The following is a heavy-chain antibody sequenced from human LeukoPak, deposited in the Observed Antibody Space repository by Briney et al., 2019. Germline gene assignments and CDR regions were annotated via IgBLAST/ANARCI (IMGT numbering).Heavy chain of an antibody. CDR1: GFTFTSYA. J-gene: IGHJ4*02. V-gene: IGHV3-23*01. CDR3: AIRGYSYGPFDY. D-gene: IGHD5-18*01. Sequence: GGTLRLSCAASGFTFTSYAMSWVRQAPGKGLEWVSAISGSGITTYHTDSVKGRFTISRDNAKNTLYLQMNSLRAEDTAVYYCAIRGYSYGPFDYWAREPWSPSPQ. CDR2: ISGSGITT.